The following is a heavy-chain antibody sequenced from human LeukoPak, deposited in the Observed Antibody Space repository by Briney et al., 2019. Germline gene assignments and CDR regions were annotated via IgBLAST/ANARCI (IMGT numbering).Heavy chain of an antibody. J-gene: IGHJ6*03. Sequence: GGSLRLSCTVSGFTVSSNSMSWVRQAPGKGLEWVSFIYSGGSTHNSDSVKGRFTISRDNSKNTLYLQMNSLRAEDTAVYYCAKRAVPAATEGGYYYYYMDVWGKGTTVTISS. V-gene: IGHV3-53*01. CDR1: GFTVSSNS. CDR3: AKRAVPAATEGGYYYYYMDV. D-gene: IGHD2-2*01. CDR2: IYSGGST.